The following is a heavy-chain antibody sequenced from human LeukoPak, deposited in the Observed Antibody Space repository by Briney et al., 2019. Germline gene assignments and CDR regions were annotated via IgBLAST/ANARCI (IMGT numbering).Heavy chain of an antibody. CDR3: AKVEWFGELLEDY. D-gene: IGHD3-10*01. J-gene: IGHJ4*02. CDR1: EFTFSSYA. Sequence: GGSLRLSCAASEFTFSSYAMSWVRQAPGKGLEWVSAISGSGGSTYYADSVKGRFTISRDNSKNTLYLQMNSLRAEDTAVYYCAKVEWFGELLEDYWGQGTLVTVSS. CDR2: ISGSGGST. V-gene: IGHV3-23*01.